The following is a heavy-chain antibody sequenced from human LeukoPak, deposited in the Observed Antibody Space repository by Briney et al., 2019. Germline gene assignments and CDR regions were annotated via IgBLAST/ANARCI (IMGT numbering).Heavy chain of an antibody. CDR3: AREPVIAVAAPDAFDI. J-gene: IGHJ3*02. D-gene: IGHD6-19*01. Sequence: GASVKVSCKASGYTFTSYYMHWVRQAPGQGLEWMGITNPSGGSTSYAQKFQGRVTMTRDMSTSTVYMELSSLRSEDTAVYYCAREPVIAVAAPDAFDIWGQGTMVTVSS. V-gene: IGHV1-46*01. CDR1: GYTFTSYY. CDR2: TNPSGGST.